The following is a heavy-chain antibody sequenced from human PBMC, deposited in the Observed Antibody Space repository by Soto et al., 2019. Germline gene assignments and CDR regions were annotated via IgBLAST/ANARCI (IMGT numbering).Heavy chain of an antibody. CDR3: ARQAAAGKSHYAMDV. CDR1: GYSFTTYW. V-gene: IGHV5-51*01. J-gene: IGHJ6*04. CDR2: IYPGDSDT. D-gene: IGHD6-13*01. Sequence: GESLKISGEGSGYSFTTYWIGWVRQMPGKGLEGMVIIYPGDSDTRYSPSFQGQVTISADKSINTTYLQWSSLKASDTAIYYCARQAAAGKSHYAMDVRGKGIMVTVSS.